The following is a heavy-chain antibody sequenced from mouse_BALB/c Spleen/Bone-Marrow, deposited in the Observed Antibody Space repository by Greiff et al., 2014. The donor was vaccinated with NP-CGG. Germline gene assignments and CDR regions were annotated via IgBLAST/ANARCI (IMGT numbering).Heavy chain of an antibody. V-gene: IGHV1S137*01. Sequence: VQLVESGAELVRPGVSVKISCKGSGYTFTDYAMHRVKQSHAKSLEWIGVISTYYGDASYNQKFKGKATMTVDKSSSTAYMELARLTSEDSAIYYCARRADSSGYVDAMDYWGQGTSVTVSS. D-gene: IGHD3-2*01. CDR2: ISTYYGDA. CDR1: GYTFTDYA. J-gene: IGHJ4*01. CDR3: ARRADSSGYVDAMDY.